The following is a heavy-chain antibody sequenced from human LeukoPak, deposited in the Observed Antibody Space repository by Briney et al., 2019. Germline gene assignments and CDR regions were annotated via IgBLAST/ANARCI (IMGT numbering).Heavy chain of an antibody. V-gene: IGHV4-4*07. CDR2: IYTSGST. Sequence: SETLSLTCTVSGGSISSYYWSWIRQPAGKGLEWIGRIYTSGSTNYNPSLKSRVTMSVDTSKNQFSLKLSSVTAADTAVYYCARGEYYYDSSGYYYYYMDVWGKGTTATVSS. D-gene: IGHD3-22*01. J-gene: IGHJ6*03. CDR1: GGSISSYY. CDR3: ARGEYYYDSSGYYYYYMDV.